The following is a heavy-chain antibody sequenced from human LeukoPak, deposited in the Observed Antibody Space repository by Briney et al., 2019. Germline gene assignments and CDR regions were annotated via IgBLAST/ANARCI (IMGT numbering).Heavy chain of an antibody. V-gene: IGHV3-23*01. CDR3: ARDLAWGAFDY. CDR1: GFTFSSYG. CDR2: ISGSGGST. J-gene: IGHJ4*02. Sequence: GGSLRLSCAASGFTFSSYGMSWVRQAPGKGLEWVSAISGSGGSTYYADSVKGRFTTSRDNSKNTLYLQMNSLRVEDTAVYYCARDLAWGAFDYWGQGTLVTVSS. D-gene: IGHD7-27*01.